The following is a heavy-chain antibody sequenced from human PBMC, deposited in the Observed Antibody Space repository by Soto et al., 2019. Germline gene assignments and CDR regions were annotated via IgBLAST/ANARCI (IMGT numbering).Heavy chain of an antibody. V-gene: IGHV1-3*01. CDR2: INAGNGNT. D-gene: IGHD6-19*01. Sequence: QVQLVQSGAEVKKPGASVKVSCKASGYTFTSYAMHWVRQAPGQRLEWMGWINAGNGNTKYSQKFQGRVTITRDTSASTAYMELSSLRSEDTAVYYCARVAVAGNYYYYMDVWGKGPTVTVSS. J-gene: IGHJ6*03. CDR1: GYTFTSYA. CDR3: ARVAVAGNYYYYMDV.